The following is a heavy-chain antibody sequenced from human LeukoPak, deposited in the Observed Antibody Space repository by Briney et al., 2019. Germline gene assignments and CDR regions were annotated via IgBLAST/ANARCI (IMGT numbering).Heavy chain of an antibody. V-gene: IGHV4-59*13. CDR1: GGSISSYY. CDR3: ARVRIGETSYDASDV. D-gene: IGHD1-26*01. J-gene: IGHJ3*01. Sequence: PSETLSLTCTVSGGSISSYYWTWIRQPPGKGLEWIGDIYITGSTNYNPYLKRRVTMSVDTSKNQFSLRLSPVTAADTAVYYCARVRIGETSYDASDVWGLGTMVTVSS. CDR2: IYITGST.